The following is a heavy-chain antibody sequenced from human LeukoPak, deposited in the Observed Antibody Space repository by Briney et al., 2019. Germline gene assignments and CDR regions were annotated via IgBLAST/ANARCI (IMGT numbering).Heavy chain of an antibody. CDR2: ISGSGGST. Sequence: GGSLRLSCAASGFTFSSYAMSWVRQAPGKGLEWVSAISGSGGSTYYADSVKGRFTISRDNSKNTLYLQMNSLRAEDAAVYYCAKDVTIVVVTYFDYWGQGTLVTVSS. V-gene: IGHV3-23*01. J-gene: IGHJ4*02. D-gene: IGHD2-21*02. CDR1: GFTFSSYA. CDR3: AKDVTIVVVTYFDY.